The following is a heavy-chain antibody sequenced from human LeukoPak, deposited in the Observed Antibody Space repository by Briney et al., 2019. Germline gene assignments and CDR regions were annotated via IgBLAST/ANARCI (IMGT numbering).Heavy chain of an antibody. CDR3: ATVVGGSSTWYFDY. D-gene: IGHD1-26*01. CDR2: MNPNSGNT. CDR1: GYTFTSYD. J-gene: IGHJ4*02. Sequence: ASVKVSCKASGYTFTSYDINWVRQATGQGLEWMGWMNPNSGNTGYAQKFQGRVTMTEDTSTDTAYMELSSLRSEDTAMYYCATVVGGSSTWYFDYWGQGTLVTVSS. V-gene: IGHV1-8*02.